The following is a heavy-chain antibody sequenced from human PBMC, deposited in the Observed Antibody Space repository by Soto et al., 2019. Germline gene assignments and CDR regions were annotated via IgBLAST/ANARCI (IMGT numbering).Heavy chain of an antibody. CDR2: TSVYNGNT. Sequence: QVQLVQSGAEVKKPGASVRVSCKASGYTFYSYDITWVRKAPGQGLEWMGTTSVYNGNTNFAQNLQGRVTMTIDKSTATAYMELNSLTSDDTAVYYCARARATVTTERALGYWGQGTLVTVSS. J-gene: IGHJ4*02. CDR3: ARARATVTTERALGY. V-gene: IGHV1-18*01. CDR1: GYTFYSYD. D-gene: IGHD4-17*01.